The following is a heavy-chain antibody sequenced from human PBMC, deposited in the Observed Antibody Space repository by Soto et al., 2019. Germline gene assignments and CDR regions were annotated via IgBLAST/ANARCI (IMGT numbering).Heavy chain of an antibody. V-gene: IGHV6-1*01. J-gene: IGHJ6*02. CDR2: TYYRSKWYN. CDR3: ARGLQYSSSSGWGYYYYYYGMDV. CDR1: GDSVSSNSAA. Sequence: SQTLSLPCAISGDSVSSNSAAWNWIRQSPSRGLEWLGRTYYRSKWYNDYAVSVKSRITINPDTSKNQFSLQLNSVTPEDTAVYYCARGLQYSSSSGWGYYYYYYGMDVWGQGTTVTVSS. D-gene: IGHD6-6*01.